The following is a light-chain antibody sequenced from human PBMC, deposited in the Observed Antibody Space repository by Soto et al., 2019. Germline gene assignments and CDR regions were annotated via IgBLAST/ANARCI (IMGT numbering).Light chain of an antibody. V-gene: IGKV3-20*01. CDR2: GAS. CDR3: QQYGSSLST. Sequence: EIVLTQSPGTLSLSPGEIATLSCRASQSVSSSYLAWYQQKPGQAPRLLIYGASSRSTGIPNRFSASGPGTDSTHTSTSLALGDFAVYYYQQYGSSLSTLGPGTKVDIK. J-gene: IGKJ3*01. CDR1: QSVSSSY.